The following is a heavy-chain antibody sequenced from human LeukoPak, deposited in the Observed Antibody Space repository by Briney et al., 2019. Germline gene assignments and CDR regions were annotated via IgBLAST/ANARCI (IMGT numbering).Heavy chain of an antibody. CDR2: INPNSGGT. Sequence: ASVKVSCKASGYMFTGYYMHWVRQAPGQGLEWMGWINPNSGGTNYAQKFQGRVTMTRDTSISTAYMELSSLRSDDTVVYYCARGYCSGDCFTLFDYWGQGTLVTVSS. CDR3: ARGYCSGDCFTLFDY. D-gene: IGHD2-21*02. CDR1: GYMFTGYY. J-gene: IGHJ4*02. V-gene: IGHV1-2*02.